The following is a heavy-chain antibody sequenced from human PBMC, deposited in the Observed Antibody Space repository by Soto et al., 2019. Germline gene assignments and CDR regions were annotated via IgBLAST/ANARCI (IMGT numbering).Heavy chain of an antibody. CDR3: AREAGNFVVVPAAEDYYYYYGMDV. CDR1: GGTFSSYA. Sequence: SVKDSCKASGGTFSSYAISWVRQAPGQGLEWMGGIIPIFGTANYAQKFQGRVTITADESTSTAYMELSSLRSEDTAVYYCAREAGNFVVVPAAEDYYYYYGMDVWGQVPTGTFSS. J-gene: IGHJ6*02. D-gene: IGHD2-2*01. V-gene: IGHV1-69*13. CDR2: IIPIFGTA.